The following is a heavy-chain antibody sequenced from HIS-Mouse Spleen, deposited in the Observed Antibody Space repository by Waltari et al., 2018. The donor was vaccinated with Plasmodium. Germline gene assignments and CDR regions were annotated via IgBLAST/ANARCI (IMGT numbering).Heavy chain of an antibody. D-gene: IGHD6-13*01. J-gene: IGHJ2*01. CDR2: IKQDGREK. CDR1: GFTFSSYW. Sequence: EVQLAESGGGLVQPGGSLRLSCAASGFTFSSYWMSWVRQAAGKGLEWVANIKQDGREKYYGDSVKGRFTISRDNAKNSLYLQMNSLRAEDTAVYYCASSWYWYFDLWGRGTLVTVSS. CDR3: ASSWYWYFDL. V-gene: IGHV3-7*01.